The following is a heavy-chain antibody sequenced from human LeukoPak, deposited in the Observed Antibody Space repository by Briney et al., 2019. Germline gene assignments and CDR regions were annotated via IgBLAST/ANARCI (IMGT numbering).Heavy chain of an antibody. CDR1: GFTFSSYA. CDR2: ITTTGSST. Sequence: PGGSLRLSCAASGFTFSSYAMTWVRQAPGKGLEWVSDITTTGSSTYYADSVKGRFTISRDNSKNTLYLQMNNLRADDTAVYYCAELTLYYYDSSGALSHWGQGTLVTVSS. V-gene: IGHV3-23*01. D-gene: IGHD3-22*01. J-gene: IGHJ4*02. CDR3: AELTLYYYDSSGALSH.